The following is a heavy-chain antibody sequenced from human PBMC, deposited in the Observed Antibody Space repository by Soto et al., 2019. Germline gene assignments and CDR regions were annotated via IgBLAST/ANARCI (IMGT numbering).Heavy chain of an antibody. CDR2: IIPIFGTA. CDR3: ARDSGTYYYGSGSYHWPFDY. D-gene: IGHD3-10*01. V-gene: IGHV1-69*06. CDR1: GGTFSSYA. Sequence: VKVSCKASGGTFSSYAISWVRQAPGQGLEWMGGIIPIFGTANYAQKFQGRVTITADKSTSTAYMELSSLRSEDTAVYYCARDSGTYYYGSGSYHWPFDYWGQGTLVTVYS. J-gene: IGHJ4*02.